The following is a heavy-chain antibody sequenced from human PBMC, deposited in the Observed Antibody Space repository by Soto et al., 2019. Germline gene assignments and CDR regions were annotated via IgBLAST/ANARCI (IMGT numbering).Heavy chain of an antibody. Sequence: ASVKVSCKASGGTFNSYAISWVRQAPGQGLEWMGGIIPIFGTANYAQKFQGRVTITADESTSTAYMELSSLRSEDTAVYSCARDTPYCSGGRCYRKNWFDPWGQGTLVTVSS. V-gene: IGHV1-69*13. D-gene: IGHD2-15*01. CDR2: IIPIFGTA. CDR3: ARDTPYCSGGRCYRKNWFDP. J-gene: IGHJ5*02. CDR1: GGTFNSYA.